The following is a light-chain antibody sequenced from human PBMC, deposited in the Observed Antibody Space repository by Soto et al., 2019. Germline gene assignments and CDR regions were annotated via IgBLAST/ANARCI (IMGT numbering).Light chain of an antibody. Sequence: ENVLTQSPGTLSLSPGDRATLSCRASQSVSSSFLAWSQQKPGQAPRLLIYGASNRASGIPDRFSGSGSGTDFTLTITRLEPGDFAVYYCQQYGRSPDLFTFGPGTKVEIK. CDR3: QQYGRSPDLFT. CDR1: QSVSSSF. CDR2: GAS. J-gene: IGKJ3*01. V-gene: IGKV3-20*01.